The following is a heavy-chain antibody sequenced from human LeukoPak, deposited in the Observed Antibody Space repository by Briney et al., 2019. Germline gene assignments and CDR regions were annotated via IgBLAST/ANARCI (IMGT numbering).Heavy chain of an antibody. J-gene: IGHJ3*02. Sequence: GGSLRLSCAASGFTVSSDYMSWVRQAPGKGLEWVSVIYTGGSTYYADSVKGRFTISRDNSKNTLYLQMNSLRAEDTAVYYCAKVTPRYYYDSSGYFPDDAFDIWGQGTMVTVSS. CDR3: AKVTPRYYYDSSGYFPDDAFDI. D-gene: IGHD3-22*01. CDR1: GFTVSSDY. V-gene: IGHV3-53*01. CDR2: IYTGGST.